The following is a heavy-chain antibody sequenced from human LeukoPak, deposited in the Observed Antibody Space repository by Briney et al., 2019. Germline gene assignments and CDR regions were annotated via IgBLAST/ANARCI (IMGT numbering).Heavy chain of an antibody. J-gene: IGHJ3*02. V-gene: IGHV3-7*03. D-gene: IGHD5-24*01. CDR2: INHNGNVN. CDR3: ARETALWMANDAFDI. CDR1: GFTFSSYW. Sequence: GGSLRLSCAASGFTFSSYWMNWARQAPGKGQEWVASINHNGNVNYYVDSVKGRFTISRDNAKNSLYLQMSNLRAEDTAVYYCARETALWMANDAFDIWGQGTMVTVSS.